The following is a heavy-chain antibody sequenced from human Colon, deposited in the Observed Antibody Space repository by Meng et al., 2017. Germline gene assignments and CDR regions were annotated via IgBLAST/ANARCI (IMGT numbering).Heavy chain of an antibody. CDR3: ARGRYSFGSPAY. V-gene: IGHV1-8*01. Sequence: ASVKVSCKASGYTFTSRDINWVRQASGQGLEWMGWMSPDSGNTGYVDKFQGRVTMTRKTSTNTAYMELRSLRSEDTAVYFCARGRYSFGSPAYWGHGTLVTVSS. CDR1: GYTFTSRD. CDR2: MSPDSGNT. J-gene: IGHJ4*01. D-gene: IGHD5-12*01.